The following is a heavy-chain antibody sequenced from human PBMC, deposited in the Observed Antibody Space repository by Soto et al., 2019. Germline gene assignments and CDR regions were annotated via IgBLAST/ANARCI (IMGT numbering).Heavy chain of an antibody. J-gene: IGHJ3*02. Sequence: KPSETLSLTCTVAGGSITNSYYWAWFRQPPGKGLEWIGYIYYSGSTYYNPSLKSRVTISVDTSKNQFSLKLSSVTAADTAVYYCARWDVDTAMVNAFDIWGRGTMVT. CDR3: ARWDVDTAMVNAFDI. CDR2: IYYSGST. D-gene: IGHD5-18*01. CDR1: GGSITNSYY. V-gene: IGHV4-59*06.